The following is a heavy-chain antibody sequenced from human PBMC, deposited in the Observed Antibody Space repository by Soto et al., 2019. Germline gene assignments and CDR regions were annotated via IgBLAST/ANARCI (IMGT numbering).Heavy chain of an antibody. CDR2: IYYSGST. CDR3: ARAVGSYGMDV. CDR1: GGSVSSGSYY. J-gene: IGHJ6*02. V-gene: IGHV4-61*01. Sequence: QVQLQESGPGLVKPSETLSLTCTVSGGSVSSGSYYWSWIRQPPGKGLEWIGYIYYSGSTNYNPSLTSRVTISVDTAKNQFSLKLGSVTAADTAVYYCARAVGSYGMDVWGQGTTVTVSS.